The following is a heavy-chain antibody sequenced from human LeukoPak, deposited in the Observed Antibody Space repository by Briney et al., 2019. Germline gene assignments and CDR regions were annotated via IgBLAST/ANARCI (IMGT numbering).Heavy chain of an antibody. CDR3: ARDYGDYFDY. V-gene: IGHV4-61*01. J-gene: IGHJ4*02. D-gene: IGHD4-17*01. CDR1: GGSVSSGSYY. Sequence: SETLSLTCTVSGGSVSSGSYYWSWIRQPPGKGLEWIGYIYYSGSTNYNPSLKSRVIISVDTSKNQFSLKLSSVAAADTAVYYCARDYGDYFDYWGQGTLVTVSS. CDR2: IYYSGST.